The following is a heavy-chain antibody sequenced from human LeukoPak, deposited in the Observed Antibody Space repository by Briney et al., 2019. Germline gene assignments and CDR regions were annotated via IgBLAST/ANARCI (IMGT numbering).Heavy chain of an antibody. CDR1: GGSFSGYY. CDR3: ARWRGYDILTGYDY. Sequence: SETLSLTCAVYGGSFSGYYWSWIRQPPGKGLEWIGEINHSGSTNYNPSLKSRVTISVDTSKNQFSLKLSSVTAADTAVYYCARWRGYDILTGYDYWGQGTLVTVSS. J-gene: IGHJ4*02. CDR2: INHSGST. V-gene: IGHV4-34*01. D-gene: IGHD3-9*01.